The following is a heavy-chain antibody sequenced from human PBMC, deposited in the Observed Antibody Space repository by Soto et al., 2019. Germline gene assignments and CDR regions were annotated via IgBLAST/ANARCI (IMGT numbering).Heavy chain of an antibody. V-gene: IGHV3-23*01. D-gene: IGHD3-10*01. J-gene: IGHJ4*02. Sequence: GSLRLSCAASGFTFSSYSMSWVRQAPGKGLEWVSGFRTSGDGGTTYYADSVKGRFTISRDNSKNMLFLQMNSLRAEDTAIYYCAKKVNSGPGSQYFDYWGQGTLVTVSS. CDR3: AKKVNSGPGSQYFDY. CDR1: GFTFSSYS. CDR2: FRTSGDGGTT.